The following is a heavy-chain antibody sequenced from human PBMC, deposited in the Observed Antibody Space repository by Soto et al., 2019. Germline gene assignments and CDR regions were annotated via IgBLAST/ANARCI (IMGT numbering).Heavy chain of an antibody. V-gene: IGHV5-51*01. CDR3: ARLSTADYYYYYMDV. D-gene: IGHD4-17*01. Sequence: PGESLKISCKGSGYSFTSYWIGWVRQMPGKGLEWMGIIYPGDSDTRYSPSFQGQVTISADKSISTAYLQWSSLKASDTAMYYCARLSTADYYYYYMDVWGKGTTVTVSS. CDR2: IYPGDSDT. J-gene: IGHJ6*03. CDR1: GYSFTSYW.